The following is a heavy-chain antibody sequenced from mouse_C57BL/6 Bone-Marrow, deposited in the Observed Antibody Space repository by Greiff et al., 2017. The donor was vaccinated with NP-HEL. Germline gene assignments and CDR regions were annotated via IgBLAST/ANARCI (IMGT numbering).Heavy chain of an antibody. J-gene: IGHJ2*01. Sequence: QVQLKESGAELVKPGASVKLSCKASGYTFTSYWMQWVKQRPGQGLEWIGEIDPSDSYTNYNQKFKGKATLTVDTSSSTAYMQLSSLTSEDSAVYYCARPRDWYYFDYWGQGTTLTVSS. D-gene: IGHD3-3*01. CDR3: ARPRDWYYFDY. CDR2: IDPSDSYT. V-gene: IGHV1-50*01. CDR1: GYTFTSYW.